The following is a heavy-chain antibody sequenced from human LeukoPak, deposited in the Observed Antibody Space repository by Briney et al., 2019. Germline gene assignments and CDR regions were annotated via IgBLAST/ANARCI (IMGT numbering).Heavy chain of an antibody. CDR2: ISRSDGS. V-gene: IGHV4-38-2*02. CDR1: YSIDP. D-gene: IGHD3-10*01. CDR3: ATLTLTGIHGRGWFDY. Sequence: SDTLSLTCTAYSIDPRTCIRQPPGKALGRIGNISRSDGSHYNRSLRSRVTMSMDTSKHQISLNLNSVTDADTAIYFCATLTLTGIHGRGWFDYWGRGMLVTVSS. J-gene: IGHJ4*02.